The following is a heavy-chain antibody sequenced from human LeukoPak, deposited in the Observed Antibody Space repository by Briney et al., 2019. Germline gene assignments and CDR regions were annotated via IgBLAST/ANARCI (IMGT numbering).Heavy chain of an antibody. CDR3: ARDYDLVQCYFDY. Sequence: GASVKVSCKASGYTFTGYYMHWVRQAPGQGLEWMGWINPNSGGTNYAQKFQGRVTMTRDTSISTAYMELSRLRSDDTAVYYCARDYDLVQCYFDYWGQGTLVTVSS. CDR2: INPNSGGT. J-gene: IGHJ4*02. D-gene: IGHD5-12*01. V-gene: IGHV1-2*02. CDR1: GYTFTGYY.